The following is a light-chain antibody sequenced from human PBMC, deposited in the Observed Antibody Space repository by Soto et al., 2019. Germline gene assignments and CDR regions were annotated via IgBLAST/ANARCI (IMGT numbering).Light chain of an antibody. CDR3: CSYAGSSTAI. V-gene: IGLV2-23*01. Sequence: QSALTQLASVSGSPGQSITISCAGTSSDVGSDNLVSWYQQHPGKAPKLMIYEGSKRPSGVSNRFSGSKSGNTASLTISGLQAEDEADYYCCSYAGSSTAIFGGGTKVTVL. CDR2: EGS. CDR1: SSDVGSDNL. J-gene: IGLJ2*01.